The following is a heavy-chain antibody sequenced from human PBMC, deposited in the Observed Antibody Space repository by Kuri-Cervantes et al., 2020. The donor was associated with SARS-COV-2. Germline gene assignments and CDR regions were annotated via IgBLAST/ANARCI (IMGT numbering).Heavy chain of an antibody. J-gene: IGHJ6*02. CDR2: ISSSSSTI. CDR3: ASWRNFDYGDYANYYYYGMDV. CDR1: GFTFSSYS. D-gene: IGHD4-17*01. Sequence: ETLSLTCAASGFTFSSYSMNWVRQAPGKGLEWVSYISSSSSTIYYADSVKGRFTISRDNAKNSLYLQMNSLRDEDTAVYYCASWRNFDYGDYANYYYYGMDVWGQGTTVTDSS. V-gene: IGHV3-48*02.